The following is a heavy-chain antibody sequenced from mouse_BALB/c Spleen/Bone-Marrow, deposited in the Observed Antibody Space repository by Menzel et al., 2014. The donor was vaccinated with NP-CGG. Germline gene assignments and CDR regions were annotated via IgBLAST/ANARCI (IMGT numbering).Heavy chain of an antibody. CDR1: RFTFTDYY. V-gene: IGHV7-3*02. CDR2: IRNKAYSYTT. D-gene: IGHD2-3*01. J-gene: IGHJ2*01. Sequence: DVMLVESGGGLVQPGGSLRLSCATSRFTFTDYYMNWVRQPPGKALEWLGFIRNKAYSYTTEYSASVKGRFTISRDNSQSILYLQMNTLRAEDSATYYCARDMGGLLFDYWGQGTTLTVSS. CDR3: ARDMGGLLFDY.